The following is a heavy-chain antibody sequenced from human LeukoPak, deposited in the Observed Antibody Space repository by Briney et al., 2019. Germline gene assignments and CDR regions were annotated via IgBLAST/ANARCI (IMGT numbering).Heavy chain of an antibody. Sequence: GGSLRLSCAASGFTFSSYSMNWVRQAPGKGLEGFSSISSSSSYIYYAASVKGRFTISRDNAKNSLYLQMNSLRAEDTAVYYCARDFGAAGSFDYWGQGTLVTVSS. CDR1: GFTFSSYS. CDR2: ISSSSSYI. D-gene: IGHD6-13*01. V-gene: IGHV3-21*01. J-gene: IGHJ4*02. CDR3: ARDFGAAGSFDY.